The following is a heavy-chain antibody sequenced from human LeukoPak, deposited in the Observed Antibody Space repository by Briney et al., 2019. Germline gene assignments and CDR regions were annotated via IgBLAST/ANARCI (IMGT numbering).Heavy chain of an antibody. Sequence: GGSLRPSCAASGFIFNKYWMHWVRQAPGKGLVWVSRIDSDGSSRNYADSVKGRFTISRDNAKNTLYLQMSSLKAEDTAVYYCASASSHRIAAGGDYWGQGILVTVSS. D-gene: IGHD6-13*01. V-gene: IGHV3-74*01. CDR1: GFIFNKYW. CDR2: IDSDGSSR. J-gene: IGHJ4*02. CDR3: ASASSHRIAAGGDY.